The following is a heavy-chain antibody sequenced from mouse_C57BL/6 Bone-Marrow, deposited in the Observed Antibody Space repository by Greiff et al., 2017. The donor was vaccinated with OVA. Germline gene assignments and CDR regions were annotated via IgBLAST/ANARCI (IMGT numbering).Heavy chain of an antibody. V-gene: IGHV1-80*01. D-gene: IGHD1-1*01. CDR2: IYPGDGDT. Sequence: VQLQQSGAELVKPGASVKISCKASGYAFSSYWMNWVKQRPGKGLEWIGQIYPGDGDTNYNGKFKGKATLTADKSSSTAYMQLSSLTSEDSAVYFCARGYLLRSGMDYWGQGTSVTVSS. CDR1: GYAFSSYW. J-gene: IGHJ4*01. CDR3: ARGYLLRSGMDY.